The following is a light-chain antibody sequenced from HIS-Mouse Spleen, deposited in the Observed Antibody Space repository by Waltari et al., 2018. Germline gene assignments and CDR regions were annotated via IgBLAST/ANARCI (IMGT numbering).Light chain of an antibody. CDR3: QQLNSYPLT. V-gene: IGKV1-9*01. CDR1: QGISSY. J-gene: IGKJ4*01. Sequence: DIQLTQSPSFLSASVGDSVTITCRASQGISSYLGWYQHKPGKAPKHLLYAASTLQSGVPSRFSGSASETEFTLTISSLQPEDFATYCGQQLNSYPLTFDGGTKVEIK. CDR2: AAS.